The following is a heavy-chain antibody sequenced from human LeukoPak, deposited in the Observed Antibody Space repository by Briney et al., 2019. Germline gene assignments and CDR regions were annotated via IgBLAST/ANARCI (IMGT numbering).Heavy chain of an antibody. CDR1: GFTFSSYA. V-gene: IGHV3-23*01. D-gene: IGHD4-17*01. CDR2: ISGSGGST. CDR3: AKAGAGSGDYPDY. J-gene: IGHJ4*02. Sequence: RGSLMLSCAASGFTFSSYAMSWVRQAPGKGLEWVSAISGSGGSTYYADSVKGRFTISRDNSKNTLYLQMNSLRAEDTAVYYCAKAGAGSGDYPDYWGQGTLVTVSS.